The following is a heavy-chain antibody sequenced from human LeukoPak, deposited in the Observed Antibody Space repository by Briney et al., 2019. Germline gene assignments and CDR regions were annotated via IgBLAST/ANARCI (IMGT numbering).Heavy chain of an antibody. J-gene: IGHJ4*02. CDR2: ISSSSSYI. D-gene: IGHD3-22*01. Sequence: PGGSLRLSCAASGFTFSSYSMTWVRQAPGKGLEWVSSISSSSSYIYYADSVKGRFTISRDNAKNSLYLQMNSLRAEDTAVYYCARDYYDSSGYPKYFDHWGQGTLVTVSS. V-gene: IGHV3-21*01. CDR3: ARDYYDSSGYPKYFDH. CDR1: GFTFSSYS.